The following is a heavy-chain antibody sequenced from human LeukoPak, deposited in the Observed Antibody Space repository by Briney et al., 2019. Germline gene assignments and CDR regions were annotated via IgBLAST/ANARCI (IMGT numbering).Heavy chain of an antibody. CDR1: GFTFSSYA. D-gene: IGHD3-10*01. CDR3: ARSYYGSGSQEFDY. V-gene: IGHV3-64*01. CDR2: ISSNGGST. Sequence: GGSLRLSCAASGFTFSSYAMRWVRQAPGKGLEYVSAISSNGGSTYYANSVKGRFTISRDNSKNTLYLQMGSLRAEDMAVYYCARSYYGSGSQEFDYWGQGTLVTVSS. J-gene: IGHJ4*02.